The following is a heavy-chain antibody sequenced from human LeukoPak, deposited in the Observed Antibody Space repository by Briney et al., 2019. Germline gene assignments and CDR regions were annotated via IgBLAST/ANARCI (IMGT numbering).Heavy chain of an antibody. CDR2: IYSSGST. CDR1: GGSISTYY. Sequence: SETLSLTCTVSGGSISTYYWSWIRQPPGKGLEWIGYIYSSGSTNYNPSLKSRVTISVDTSKNQFSLKLSSVTAADTAVYYCRVDTPFFDYWGQGTLVTVSS. CDR3: RVDTPFFDY. V-gene: IGHV4-59*01. D-gene: IGHD5-18*01. J-gene: IGHJ4*02.